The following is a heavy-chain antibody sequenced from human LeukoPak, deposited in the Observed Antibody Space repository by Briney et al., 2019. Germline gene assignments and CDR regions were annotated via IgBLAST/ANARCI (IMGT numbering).Heavy chain of an antibody. J-gene: IGHJ4*02. CDR1: GYSSTNYW. D-gene: IGHD2-2*01. Sequence: GESLQISSKGSGYSSTNYWIGWVRQMPRKGLELMGIIYPGDSDTRYSPSFQGQVTISADKSITTAYLQWSSLKASDTAMYYCARRGYCATTTCYRLFDYWGQGTLVTVSS. V-gene: IGHV5-51*01. CDR3: ARRGYCATTTCYRLFDY. CDR2: IYPGDSDT.